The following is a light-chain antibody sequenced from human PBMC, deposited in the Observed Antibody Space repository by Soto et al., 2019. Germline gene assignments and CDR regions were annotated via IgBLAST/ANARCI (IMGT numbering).Light chain of an antibody. CDR2: GAS. CDR3: QQYGGSPWT. Sequence: DIVLTQSPGTLSLSPGERATLSCRASQSVRSSYLAWCQQKPGQAPRLLIYGASSRATGIPDRFSGSGSGTDFTLTIARLETEDFAVYYCQQYGGSPWTFGQGTKVDI. J-gene: IGKJ1*01. CDR1: QSVRSSY. V-gene: IGKV3-20*01.